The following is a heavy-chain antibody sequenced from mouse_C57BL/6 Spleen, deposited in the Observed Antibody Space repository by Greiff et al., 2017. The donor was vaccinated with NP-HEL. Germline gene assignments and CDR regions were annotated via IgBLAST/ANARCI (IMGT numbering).Heavy chain of an antibody. V-gene: IGHV8-12*01. Sequence: QVQLKESGPGILQSSQTLSLTCSFSGFSLSTSGMGVSWIRQPSGKGLEWLAHIYWDDDKRYNPSLKSRLTISKDTSRNQVFLKITSVDTADTATYYCARNSYDGYSAWFAYWGQGTLVTVSA. CDR1: GFSLSTSGMG. CDR2: IYWDDDK. CDR3: ARNSYDGYSAWFAY. J-gene: IGHJ3*01. D-gene: IGHD2-3*01.